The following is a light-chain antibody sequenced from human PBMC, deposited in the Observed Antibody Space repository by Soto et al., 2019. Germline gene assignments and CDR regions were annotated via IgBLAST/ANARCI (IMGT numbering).Light chain of an antibody. Sequence: DIVLTQSPDTLSLSPGERATLSCRASQSVSSSYLAWYQQKPGQAPRLLIYGTSSRATGIPDRFSGSGSGTDFTLTISRLEPEDFAVYYCQQYGTSPPLTFGGGTKVEIK. CDR3: QQYGTSPPLT. V-gene: IGKV3-20*01. CDR2: GTS. CDR1: QSVSSSY. J-gene: IGKJ4*01.